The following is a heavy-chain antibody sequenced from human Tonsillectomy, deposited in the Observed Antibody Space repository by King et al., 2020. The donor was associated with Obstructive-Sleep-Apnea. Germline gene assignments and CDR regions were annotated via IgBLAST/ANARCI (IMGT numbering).Heavy chain of an antibody. CDR1: GFSISFGYF. Sequence: QLQESGPGLVRPSETLSLTCSVSGFSISFGYFWGWIRQPPGKGLEWIASIYQSGTTYYNPSLKSRVSISMDTSKDQFSLKLRSVTAADTAVYYCARIGARGVISLGEYWGQGTLVTVPS. CDR2: IYQSGTT. CDR3: ARIGARGVISLGEY. D-gene: IGHD3-10*01. J-gene: IGHJ4*02. V-gene: IGHV4-38-2*02.